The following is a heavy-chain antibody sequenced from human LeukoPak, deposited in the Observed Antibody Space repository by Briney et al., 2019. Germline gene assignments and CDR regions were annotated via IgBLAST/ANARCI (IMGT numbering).Heavy chain of an antibody. CDR3: ARDDRRFGVDV. J-gene: IGHJ6*02. Sequence: ASVKVSCRASGYTFSDHPIHWVRQAPGQGLEWMGRINPDTGGTQYSQKFQGRVTMTRDTSISTAYMEVTRLTSDDTAVYYCARDDRRFGVDVWGQGTTVTVSS. CDR2: INPDTGGT. CDR1: GYTFSDHP. V-gene: IGHV1-2*06.